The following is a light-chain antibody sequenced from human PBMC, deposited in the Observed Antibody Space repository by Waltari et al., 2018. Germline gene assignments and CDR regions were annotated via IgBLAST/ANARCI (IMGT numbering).Light chain of an antibody. V-gene: IGKV3-20*01. CDR1: QGVGKY. CDR2: DTS. Sequence: EIVLTQTPGTLSWSPGERATLSCRASQGVGKYLAWYQQRPGQAPRLLLYDTSIRATGIPGRFSGSGYGTDFSLTISRLEPEDFAVYYCQKYDFLPATFGQGTTVEIK. J-gene: IGKJ1*01. CDR3: QKYDFLPAT.